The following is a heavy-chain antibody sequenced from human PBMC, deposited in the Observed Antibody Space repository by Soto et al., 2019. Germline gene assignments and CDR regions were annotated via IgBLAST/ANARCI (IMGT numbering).Heavy chain of an antibody. CDR1: GFTFSSYA. Sequence: GRSLRLSCAASGFTFSSYAMNWVRQTQEKGLEWVSSISSTSSYTHYSDSVKGRFTISRDNANNSLFLQMNSLRAEDTATYYCARDLALAGNYWGQGVLVTVSS. CDR2: ISSTSSYT. V-gene: IGHV3-21*01. J-gene: IGHJ4*02. D-gene: IGHD6-19*01. CDR3: ARDLALAGNY.